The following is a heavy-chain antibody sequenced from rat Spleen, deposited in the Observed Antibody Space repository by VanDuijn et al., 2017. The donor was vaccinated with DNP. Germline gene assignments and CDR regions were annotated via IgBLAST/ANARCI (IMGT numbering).Heavy chain of an antibody. Sequence: EVRLVESGGGLVQSGNSLTLSCAASGFIFSDYALAWVRQSPKKGLEWVATIVDDGNPTYYRDSVMGRFTISRDNAKTTLFLQMNSLKSEDTATYYCARQNNYFDYWGQGVMVTVSS. J-gene: IGHJ2*01. V-gene: IGHV5-17*01. CDR2: IVDDGNPT. CDR3: ARQNNYFDY. CDR1: GFIFSDYA.